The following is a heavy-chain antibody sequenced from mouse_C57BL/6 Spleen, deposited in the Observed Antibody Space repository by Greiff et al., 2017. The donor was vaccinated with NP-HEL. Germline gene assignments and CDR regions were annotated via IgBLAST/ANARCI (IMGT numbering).Heavy chain of an antibody. Sequence: QVQLQQPGAELVMPGASVKLSCKASGYTFTSYWMHWVKQGPGQGLEWIGEIDPSDSYTNYNQKFKGKSTLTVDKSSSTAYMQLSSLTSEDSAVYYCARGGKSYWYFDVWGTGTTVTVSS. D-gene: IGHD2-1*01. J-gene: IGHJ1*03. CDR2: IDPSDSYT. CDR1: GYTFTSYW. V-gene: IGHV1-69*01. CDR3: ARGGKSYWYFDV.